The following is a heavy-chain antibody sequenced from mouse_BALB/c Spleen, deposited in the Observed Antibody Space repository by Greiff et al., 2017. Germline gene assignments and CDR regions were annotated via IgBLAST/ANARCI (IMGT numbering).Heavy chain of an antibody. CDR2: IDPYNGGT. V-gene: IGHV1S135*01. Sequence: EVKLMESGPELVKPGASVKVSCKASGYAFTSYNMYWVKQSHGKSLEWIGYIDPYNGGTSYNQKFKGKATLTVDKSSSTAYMHLNSLTSQDSAVYYCAITTVVDYYAMDYWGQGTSVTVSS. CDR1: GYAFTSYN. D-gene: IGHD1-1*01. CDR3: AITTVVDYYAMDY. J-gene: IGHJ4*01.